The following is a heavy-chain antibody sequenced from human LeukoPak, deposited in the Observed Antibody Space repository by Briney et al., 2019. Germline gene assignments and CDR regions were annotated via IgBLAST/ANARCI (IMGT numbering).Heavy chain of an antibody. CDR1: GGSISSYY. CDR2: IYYSGST. Sequence: SETLSLTCTVSGGSISSYYWSWIRQPPGKGLEWIGYIYYSGSTNYNPSLKSRVTISVDTPKNQFSLKLSSVTAADTAVYYCAREEKNYDPVGWFDPWGQGTLVTVSS. J-gene: IGHJ5*02. CDR3: AREEKNYDPVGWFDP. D-gene: IGHD3-3*01. V-gene: IGHV4-59*01.